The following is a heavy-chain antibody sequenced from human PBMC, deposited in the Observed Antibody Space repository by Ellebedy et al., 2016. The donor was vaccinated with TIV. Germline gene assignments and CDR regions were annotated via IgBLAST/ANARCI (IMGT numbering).Heavy chain of an antibody. J-gene: IGHJ4*02. V-gene: IGHV3-7*01. CDR2: IKHDGSEK. Sequence: GESLKISXAASGFTFSTYWLSWVRQAPGKGLEWVATIKHDGSEKYFVDSVKGRFTISRDNAKNSLCLQMNSLRAEDTAVYYCVREDNTVVRGFNVRGNDFWGQGTLVTVSS. D-gene: IGHD3-10*01. CDR3: VREDNTVVRGFNVRGNDF. CDR1: GFTFSTYW.